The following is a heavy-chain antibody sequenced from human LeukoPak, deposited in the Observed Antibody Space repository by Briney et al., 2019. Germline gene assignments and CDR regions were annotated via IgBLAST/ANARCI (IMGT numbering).Heavy chain of an antibody. CDR2: IDPTGGST. D-gene: IGHD3-16*02. CDR3: ARVNYDYVWGSYRGLNYYYGMDV. J-gene: IGHJ6*02. CDR1: GYTFPSYF. V-gene: IGHV1-46*01. Sequence: GASVKVSCKASGYTFPSYFMHWVRQAPGQGLEWMGIIDPTGGSTTYAQKFQGRVTMTRDTSTSTVYMELSSLRSDDTAVYYCARVNYDYVWGSYRGLNYYYGMDVWGQGTTVTVSS.